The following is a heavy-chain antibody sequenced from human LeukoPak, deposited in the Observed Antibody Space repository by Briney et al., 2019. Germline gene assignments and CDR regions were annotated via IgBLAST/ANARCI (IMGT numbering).Heavy chain of an antibody. CDR3: AGGSTIFGVADP. J-gene: IGHJ5*02. V-gene: IGHV4-39*07. CDR1: GGSISSSSYY. D-gene: IGHD3-3*01. Sequence: SETLSLTCTVSGGSISSSSYYWGWIRQPPGKGLEWIGSIYYSGSTNYNPSLKSRVTISVDTSKNQFSLKLSSVTAADTAVYYCAGGSTIFGVADPWGQGTLVTVSS. CDR2: IYYSGST.